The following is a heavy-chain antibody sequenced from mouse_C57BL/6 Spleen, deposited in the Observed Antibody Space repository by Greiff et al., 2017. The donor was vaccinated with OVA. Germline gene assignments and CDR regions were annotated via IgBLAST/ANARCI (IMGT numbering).Heavy chain of an antibody. J-gene: IGHJ1*03. CDR2: IDPETGGT. Sequence: VKLMESGAELVRPGASVTLSCKASGYTFTDYEMHWVKQTPVHGLEWIGAIDPETGGTAYNQKFKGKAILTADKSSSTAYMELRSLTSEDSAVYYCTRGGTTVVDWYFDVWGTGTTVTVSS. V-gene: IGHV1-15*01. D-gene: IGHD1-1*01. CDR3: TRGGTTVVDWYFDV. CDR1: GYTFTDYE.